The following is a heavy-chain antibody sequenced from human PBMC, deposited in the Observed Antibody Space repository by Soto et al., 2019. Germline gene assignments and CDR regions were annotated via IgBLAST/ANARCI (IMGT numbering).Heavy chain of an antibody. CDR3: ARRQAAAGDHDLPLDY. D-gene: IGHD6-13*01. CDR2: IDPSDSYT. Sequence: GESLKISCKGSGYSFTSYWISWVRQMPGKGLEWMGRIDPSDSYTNYSPSFQGHVTISADKSISTAYLQWSSLKASDTAMYYCARRQAAAGDHDLPLDYWGQGTLVTVSS. CDR1: GYSFTSYW. V-gene: IGHV5-10-1*01. J-gene: IGHJ4*02.